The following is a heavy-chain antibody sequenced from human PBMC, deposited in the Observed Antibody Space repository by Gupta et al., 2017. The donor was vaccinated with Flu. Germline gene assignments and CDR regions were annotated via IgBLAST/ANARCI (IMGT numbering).Heavy chain of an antibody. CDR1: GASLSNSSSYS. CDR2: IYYSGST. J-gene: IGHJ6*04. V-gene: IGHV4-39*01. CDR3: ARRGYDFWSGFDV. Sequence: QLQLQESGPGLVKPSETLSLTCSVSGASLSNSSSYSWGWIRQPPGKGLEWIGSIYYSGSTYYNPSLKSRVTISVETSKNWFSLKLSSLTAADTAVYYCARRGYDFWSGFDVWGKGTTVTVSS. D-gene: IGHD3-3*01.